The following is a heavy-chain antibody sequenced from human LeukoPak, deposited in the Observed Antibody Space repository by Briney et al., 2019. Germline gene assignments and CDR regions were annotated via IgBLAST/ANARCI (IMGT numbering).Heavy chain of an antibody. CDR2: IYHSGST. D-gene: IGHD5-24*01. CDR1: GDSISSTGYY. V-gene: IGHV4-38-2*02. J-gene: IGHJ4*02. Sequence: SETLSLTCTVSGDSISSTGYYWGWIRQPPGKGLEWIGSIYHSGSTYYNPSLKSRVTISVDTSKNQFSLKLNSVTATDTAVYYCARGLNGYDYWGQGALVKVSS. CDR3: ARGLNGYDY.